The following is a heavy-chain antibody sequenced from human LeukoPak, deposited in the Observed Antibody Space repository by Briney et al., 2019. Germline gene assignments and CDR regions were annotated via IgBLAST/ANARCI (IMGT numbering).Heavy chain of an antibody. CDR1: GFTLSSYW. V-gene: IGHV3-74*01. D-gene: IGHD5-12*01. CDR2: INNDGVST. Sequence: GGSLRLSCATSGFTLSSYWMHWVRQVPGKGLEWLSRINNDGVSTSYADSVKGRFTISKDNAKNTLYLRMNSLRAEDTAIYYCARKPLSGGYGGTIDYWGQGTLVTVSS. CDR3: ARKPLSGGYGGTIDY. J-gene: IGHJ4*02.